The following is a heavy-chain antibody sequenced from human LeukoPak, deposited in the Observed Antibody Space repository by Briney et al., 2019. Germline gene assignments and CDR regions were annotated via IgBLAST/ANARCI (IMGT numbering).Heavy chain of an antibody. J-gene: IGHJ4*02. CDR3: STDLMDF. CDR1: AFISSGHW. CDR2: IRRTSDGGTT. Sequence: GGSLRLSCEGSAFISSGHWMNWVREAPGKGLEWLGRIRRTSDGGTTEYAAPVKGRFTMSRDDSKNMVYLQVNSLKSEDTAVFYCSTDLMDFWGQGTLVTVSS. V-gene: IGHV3-15*01.